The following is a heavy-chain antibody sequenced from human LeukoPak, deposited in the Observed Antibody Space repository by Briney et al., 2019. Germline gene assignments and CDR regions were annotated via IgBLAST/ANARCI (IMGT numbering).Heavy chain of an antibody. V-gene: IGHV3-23*01. CDR3: AKGSKSGGYSYGYFAFDI. D-gene: IGHD5-18*01. J-gene: IGHJ3*02. CDR2: ISGSGGST. CDR1: GFTFSSYA. Sequence: GGSLRLSCAASGFTFSSYAMSWVRQAPGKGLEWVSAISGSGGSTYYADSVKGRFTISRDNSKNTLYLQMNSLRAEDTAVYYCAKGSKSGGYSYGYFAFDIWGQGTMVTVSS.